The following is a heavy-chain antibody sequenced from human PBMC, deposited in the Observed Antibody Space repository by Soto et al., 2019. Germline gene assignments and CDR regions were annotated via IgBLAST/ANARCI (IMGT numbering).Heavy chain of an antibody. CDR3: AKVPYSSGSYFVY. CDR2: ISYDGSNK. Sequence: GGSLRLSXAASGFTFSSYGMHWVRQAPGKGLEWVAVISYDGSNKYYADSVKGRFTISRDNSKNTLYLQMNSLRAEDTAVYYCAKVPYSSGSYFVYWGQGTLVTVSS. J-gene: IGHJ4*02. D-gene: IGHD1-26*01. CDR1: GFTFSSYG. V-gene: IGHV3-30*18.